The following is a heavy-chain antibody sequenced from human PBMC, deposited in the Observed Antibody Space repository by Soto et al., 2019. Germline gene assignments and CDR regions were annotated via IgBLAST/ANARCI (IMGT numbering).Heavy chain of an antibody. V-gene: IGHV1-69*01. CDR2: IIPSFTAA. CDR1: GGTFNSYA. J-gene: IGHJ3*02. Sequence: QVPLVQSGAEVKKPGTSVKASCKAAGGTFNSYAISWLRQAPGQGLEWMGEIIPSFTAANYARKFQGRVTITADESTSTAYIDLSSLTSEYTAMYYCAREKAHSRALRVAYAFDIWGQGTMVTVSS. D-gene: IGHD3-16*01. CDR3: AREKAHSRALRVAYAFDI.